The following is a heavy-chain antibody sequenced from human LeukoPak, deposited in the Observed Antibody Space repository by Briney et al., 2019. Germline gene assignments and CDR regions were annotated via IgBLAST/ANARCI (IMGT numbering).Heavy chain of an antibody. Sequence: ASVKVSCKASGYTFTTSYMHWVRKAPGQGLEWMGIINPSGGSTSYAQQFKGRVTMTRATSTSTVYMRLSSLRSEDTAVYYCARAPWDFWSGHIDYWGQGTLVTVSS. CDR3: ARAPWDFWSGHIDY. CDR1: GYTFTTSY. J-gene: IGHJ4*02. D-gene: IGHD3-3*01. CDR2: INPSGGST. V-gene: IGHV1-46*01.